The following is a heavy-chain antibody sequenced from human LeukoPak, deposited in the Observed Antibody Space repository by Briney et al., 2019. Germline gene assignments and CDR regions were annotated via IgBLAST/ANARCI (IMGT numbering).Heavy chain of an antibody. D-gene: IGHD6-19*01. CDR2: MYRTGST. Sequence: PSETLSLTCTVSGGSISNYWWSWIRQPPGKGLEWIGYMYRTGSTNYNPSLKSRVTITPDTSKNQFSLRLTSVTAADTAVYYCAREGTYGWYNWFDPWGQGTLVTVSS. J-gene: IGHJ5*02. CDR1: GGSISNYW. V-gene: IGHV4-59*01. CDR3: AREGTYGWYNWFDP.